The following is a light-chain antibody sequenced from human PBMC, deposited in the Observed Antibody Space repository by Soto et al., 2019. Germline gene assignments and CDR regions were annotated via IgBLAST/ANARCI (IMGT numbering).Light chain of an antibody. CDR2: SAS. J-gene: IGKJ2*01. V-gene: IGKV4-1*01. CDR1: PSVLSSSNNKNF. Sequence: DIVMTQSPDSLAVSLGERATINCKSSPSVLSSSNNKNFLAWYQQKPGQSPKLPIYSASTRESGVPDRLSGGGSGSDFTLTISSLQAEDVAVYYCQQYYSIPYTFGQGTKLEIK. CDR3: QQYYSIPYT.